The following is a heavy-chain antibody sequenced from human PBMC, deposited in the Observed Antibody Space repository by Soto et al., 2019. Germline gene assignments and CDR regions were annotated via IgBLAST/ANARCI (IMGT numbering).Heavy chain of an antibody. CDR3: ARGVNYSDSSCSSWFDP. Sequence: SETLSLTCTVSGGSINSGGYSWTWIRQPPGKGLEWIGFIYHTGTTYYNPSLKSRVTISVDRSKNQFSLKLNSVTAADTAVYYCARGVNYSDSSCSSWFDPWGQGSLVTVSS. D-gene: IGHD3-22*01. V-gene: IGHV4-30-2*01. CDR2: IYHTGTT. CDR1: GGSINSGGYS. J-gene: IGHJ5*02.